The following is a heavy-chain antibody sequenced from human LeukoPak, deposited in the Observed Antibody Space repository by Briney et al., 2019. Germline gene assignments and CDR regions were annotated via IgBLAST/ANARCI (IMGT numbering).Heavy chain of an antibody. Sequence: GGSLRLSSAASGFTFSSYGMHWVRQAPGEGLEWGSFIRFDGSNKFYADSVKGRFTISRDNSKNTPYLQMNSLRVEDTAVYYCAKGERGYCSSTTCYAVDWGQGTLVTVSS. J-gene: IGHJ4*02. CDR2: IRFDGSNK. CDR1: GFTFSSYG. CDR3: AKGERGYCSSTTCYAVD. V-gene: IGHV3-30*02. D-gene: IGHD2-2*01.